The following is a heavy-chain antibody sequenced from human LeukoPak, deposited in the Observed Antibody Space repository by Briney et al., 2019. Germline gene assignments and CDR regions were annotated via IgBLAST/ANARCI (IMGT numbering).Heavy chain of an antibody. J-gene: IGHJ4*02. CDR3: ARDSKSVSPYVLLWFGEPQTSFDY. V-gene: IGHV4-59*12. CDR2: IYYSGST. CDR1: GGSISSYY. Sequence: PSETLSLTCTVSGGSISSYYWSWIRQPPGKGLEWIGYIYYSGSTNYNPSLKSRVTISVDTSKNQFSLKLSSVTAADTAVYYCARDSKSVSPYVLLWFGEPQTSFDYWGQGTLVTVSS. D-gene: IGHD3-10*01.